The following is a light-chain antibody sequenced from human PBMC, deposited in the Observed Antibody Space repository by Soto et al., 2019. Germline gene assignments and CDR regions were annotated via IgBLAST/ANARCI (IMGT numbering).Light chain of an antibody. V-gene: IGKV3-20*01. J-gene: IGKJ4*01. Sequence: EIVLTRSPATLSLSPGERATLSCRASQSVPGSHLAWYQQKPGQAPRLLIYGASNRATGIPDRFSGSGSGTDFTLTISRVEPEDFAVFYCQHYSSSPLTFGGGTKVDIK. CDR3: QHYSSSPLT. CDR1: QSVPGSH. CDR2: GAS.